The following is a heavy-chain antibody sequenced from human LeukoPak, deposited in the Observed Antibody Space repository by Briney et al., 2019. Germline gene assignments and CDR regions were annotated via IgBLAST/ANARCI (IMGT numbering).Heavy chain of an antibody. Sequence: GGSLRLSCAASVFTFSSYCMSGVRQAPGKGREWVANINYGGTEKYYVDSVKGRFTISRDNAENSLYLQMNSLRAEDTAMFYCARGHGGFSYSIWGQGTMVTVSS. CDR1: VFTFSSYC. CDR3: ARGHGGFSYSI. J-gene: IGHJ3*02. V-gene: IGHV3-7*03. CDR2: INYGGTEK. D-gene: IGHD2-15*01.